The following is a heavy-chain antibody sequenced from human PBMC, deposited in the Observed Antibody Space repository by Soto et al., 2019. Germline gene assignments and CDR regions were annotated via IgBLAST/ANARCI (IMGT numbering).Heavy chain of an antibody. CDR1: GDSISSYY. V-gene: IGHV4-59*01. CDR3: ARGRGYSGYDLGY. CDR2: TYYSGST. J-gene: IGHJ4*02. D-gene: IGHD5-12*01. Sequence: QVQLQESGPGLVKPSETLSLTCTVSGDSISSYYWNWIRQPPGKGLEWIGYTYYSGSTDYNPSRKSRVTLSVDTSKNQFSLKLTSVTAADTAVYYCARGRGYSGYDLGYWGQGTLVTVSS.